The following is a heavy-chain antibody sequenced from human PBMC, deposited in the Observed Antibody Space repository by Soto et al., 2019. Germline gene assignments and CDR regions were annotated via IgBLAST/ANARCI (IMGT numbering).Heavy chain of an antibody. V-gene: IGHV3-21*01. CDR2: ITSSSIYI. CDR3: ARGLGYCSSSSCYNDY. CDR1: GFSFSTNS. Sequence: EVQLVESGGGLVKPGGSLRLSCAASGFSFSTNSMNWVRQAPGKGLEWVSSITSSSIYIYYADSVKGRFTISRDNAKNLLYLDMSGLRAEDTAVYYCARGLGYCSSSSCYNDYWGQGTLVTVSS. D-gene: IGHD2-2*02. J-gene: IGHJ4*02.